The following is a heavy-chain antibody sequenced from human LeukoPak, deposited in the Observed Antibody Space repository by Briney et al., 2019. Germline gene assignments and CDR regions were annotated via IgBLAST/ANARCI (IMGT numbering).Heavy chain of an antibody. Sequence: SETLSLTCAVYGGSFSGYYWSWIRQPPGKGLEWIGEINHSGSTNYNPSLKSRVTISVDTSKNQFSLKLSSVTAADTAVYYCARVPYSNYVRYYYCGMDVWGQGTTVTVSS. CDR2: INHSGST. CDR1: GGSFSGYY. CDR3: ARVPYSNYVRYYYCGMDV. J-gene: IGHJ6*02. V-gene: IGHV4-34*01. D-gene: IGHD4-11*01.